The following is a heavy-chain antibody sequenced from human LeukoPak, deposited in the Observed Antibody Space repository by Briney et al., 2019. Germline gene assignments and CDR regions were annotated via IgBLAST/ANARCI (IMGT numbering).Heavy chain of an antibody. CDR3: ARGRGYSYGFFRNYYMDV. V-gene: IGHV4-39*07. CDR2: IYYSGST. J-gene: IGHJ6*03. D-gene: IGHD5-18*01. CDR1: GGSISSSSYY. Sequence: SETLSLTCTVSGGSISSSSYYWGWIRQPPGKGLEWIGSIYYSGSTYYNPSLKSRVTISVDTSKNQFSLKLSSVTAADTAVYYCARGRGYSYGFFRNYYMDVWGKGTTVTVS.